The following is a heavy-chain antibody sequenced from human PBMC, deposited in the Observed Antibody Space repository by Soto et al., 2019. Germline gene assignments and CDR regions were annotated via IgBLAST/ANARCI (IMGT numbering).Heavy chain of an antibody. CDR3: ARGGGSIAVESGVELRKYYFDY. Sequence: PGESLKISCKGSGYSFTSYWIGWVRQMPGKGLEWMGIIYPGDSDTRYSPSFQGQVTISADKSISTAYLQWSSLKASDTAMYYCARGGGSIAVESGVELRKYYFDYWGQGTLVTVSS. D-gene: IGHD6-19*01. CDR2: IYPGDSDT. V-gene: IGHV5-51*01. J-gene: IGHJ4*02. CDR1: GYSFTSYW.